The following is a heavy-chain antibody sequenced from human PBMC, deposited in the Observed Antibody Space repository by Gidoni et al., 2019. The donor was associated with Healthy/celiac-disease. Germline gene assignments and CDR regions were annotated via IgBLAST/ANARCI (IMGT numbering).Heavy chain of an antibody. Sequence: TCTVSGGSISSGGYYWSWIRQHPGKGLEWIGYIYYSGSTYYNPSLKSRVTISVDTSKNQFSLKLSSVTAADTAVYYCARVVVTNDAFDIWGQGTMVTVSS. V-gene: IGHV4-31*03. CDR3: ARVVVTNDAFDI. J-gene: IGHJ3*02. CDR1: GGSISSGGYY. CDR2: IYYSGST. D-gene: IGHD2-21*02.